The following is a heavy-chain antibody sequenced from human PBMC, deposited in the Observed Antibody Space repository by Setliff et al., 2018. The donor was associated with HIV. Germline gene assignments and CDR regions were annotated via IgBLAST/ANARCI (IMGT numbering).Heavy chain of an antibody. Sequence: SETLSLTCTVSGGSISSSSYYWGWIRQPPGKGLEWIGSIYYSASTYYNPSLKSRVTISVDASKNQFFLQLISVTAADTAVYYCARQGGYNSPLMVWGQGKLVTVTS. J-gene: IGHJ4*02. CDR2: IYYSAST. CDR1: GGSISSSSYY. V-gene: IGHV4-39*01. D-gene: IGHD3-10*01. CDR3: ARQGGYNSPLMV.